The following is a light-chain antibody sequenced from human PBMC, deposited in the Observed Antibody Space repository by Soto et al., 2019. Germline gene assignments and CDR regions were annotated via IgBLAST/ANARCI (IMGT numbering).Light chain of an antibody. Sequence: DIQLTQSPSFLSASVGDRVTITCRASQGISNYLAWYQQKAGKAPKLLIHTASTLQNGVPSRFSGSGSGTEFPLTIRSLQPEELATYYCQHRHSYPLTFGGGTKVEIK. V-gene: IGKV1-9*01. CDR2: TAS. CDR3: QHRHSYPLT. CDR1: QGISNY. J-gene: IGKJ4*01.